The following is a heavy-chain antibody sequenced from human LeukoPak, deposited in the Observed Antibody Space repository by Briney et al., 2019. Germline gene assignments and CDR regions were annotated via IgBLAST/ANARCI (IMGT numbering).Heavy chain of an antibody. J-gene: IGHJ3*02. CDR1: GFTFNNYA. CDR3: ARARSSYGYGDAFDI. V-gene: IGHV3-23*01. CDR2: IGGSGVST. D-gene: IGHD5-18*01. Sequence: GGSLRLSCAVSGFTFNNYAMTWVRQAPGKGLEWVSAIGGSGVSTFYGDSVKGRFSISRDNSKNTLYLQMNSLGAEDTAVYYCARARSSYGYGDAFDIWGQGTMVTVSS.